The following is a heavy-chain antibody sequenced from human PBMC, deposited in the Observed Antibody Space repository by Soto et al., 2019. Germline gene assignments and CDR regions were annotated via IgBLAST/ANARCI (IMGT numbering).Heavy chain of an antibody. CDR2: IYWDDEK. CDR3: ALRAYFDSGKQFDY. V-gene: IGHV2-5*02. D-gene: IGHD3-10*01. Sequence: QITLKESGPTLVKPTQPLTLTCTFSGFSLSTSGVGVGWIRQPPGKALEWLAIIYWDDEKRYSPSLKTRLTVTKDTSKNQVVLTMTNVDPVDTATYYCALRAYFDSGKQFDYWGQGTLVSVSS. CDR1: GFSLSTSGVG. J-gene: IGHJ4*02.